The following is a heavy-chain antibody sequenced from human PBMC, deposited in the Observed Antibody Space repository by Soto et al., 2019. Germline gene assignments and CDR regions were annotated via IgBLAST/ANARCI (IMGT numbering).Heavy chain of an antibody. Sequence: LRLSCAASGFTVSSNYMSWVRQAPGKGLEWVSAISGSGGSTYYADSVKGRFTISRDNSKNTLYLQMNSLRAEDTAVYYCAKENGYSSSWFEFDYWGQGTLVTVSS. D-gene: IGHD6-13*01. CDR2: ISGSGGST. CDR1: GFTVSSNY. CDR3: AKENGYSSSWFEFDY. J-gene: IGHJ4*02. V-gene: IGHV3-23*01.